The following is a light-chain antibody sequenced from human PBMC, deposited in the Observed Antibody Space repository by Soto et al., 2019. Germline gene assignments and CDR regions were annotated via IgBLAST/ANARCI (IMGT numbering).Light chain of an antibody. V-gene: IGLV2-14*01. J-gene: IGLJ1*01. CDR1: SSDVGAYNY. Sequence: ALTQPASVSGSPGQSISISCTETSSDVGAYNYDSWYQQYPGEAPKVIIYDVSHRPAGVSNRFSGSKSGNTASLTISGLQTQDEADYYCSSYTSATTYVFGTGTKVTVL. CDR2: DVS. CDR3: SSYTSATTYV.